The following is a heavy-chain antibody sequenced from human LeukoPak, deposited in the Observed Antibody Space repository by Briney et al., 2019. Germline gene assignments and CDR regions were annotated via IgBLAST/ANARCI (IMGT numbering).Heavy chain of an antibody. V-gene: IGHV4-4*07. CDR3: ARDEEWRRSINYFDY. CDR2: IYTSGST. D-gene: IGHD3-3*01. CDR1: GGSISSYY. Sequence: PSQTLSLTSTVSGGSISSYYWSWIRQPAGKGLEWIGRIYTSGSTNYNPSLKSRVTMSVDTSKNQFSLKLSSVTAADTAVYYCARDEEWRRSINYFDYWGQGTLVTVSS. J-gene: IGHJ4*02.